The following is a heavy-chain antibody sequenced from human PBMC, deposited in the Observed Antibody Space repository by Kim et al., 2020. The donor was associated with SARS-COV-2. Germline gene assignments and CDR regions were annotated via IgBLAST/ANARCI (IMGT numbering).Heavy chain of an antibody. V-gene: IGHV4-59*01. CDR3: ARGGYYDILGAFDY. CDR2: IHYSGST. J-gene: IGHJ4*02. CDR1: GGSISSDY. Sequence: SETLSLTCTVSGGSISSDYWSWIRQPPGKGLEWIGYIHYSGSTNYNPSLKSRVTMSVDTSKNQFSLKLSSVTAADTAVYYCARGGYYDILGAFDYWGQGTLVTVSS. D-gene: IGHD3-9*01.